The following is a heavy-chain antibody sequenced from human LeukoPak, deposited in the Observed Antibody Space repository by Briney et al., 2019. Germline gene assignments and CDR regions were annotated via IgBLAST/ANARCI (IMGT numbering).Heavy chain of an antibody. CDR1: GFTFSSYG. J-gene: IGHJ4*02. D-gene: IGHD3-10*01. CDR2: ISYDGSNK. V-gene: IGHV3-30*03. CDR3: ARGGENYYGSGSHDY. Sequence: GGSLRLSCAASGFTFSSYGMHWVRQAPGKGLEWVAVISYDGSNKYYADSVKGRFTISRDNSKNTLYLQMNSLRAEDTAVYYCARGGENYYGSGSHDYWGQGTLVTVSS.